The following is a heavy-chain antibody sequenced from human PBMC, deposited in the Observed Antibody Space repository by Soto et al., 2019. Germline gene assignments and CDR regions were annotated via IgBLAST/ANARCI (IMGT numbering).Heavy chain of an antibody. CDR3: AKDGDPWFGEFGGFSYFDY. J-gene: IGHJ4*02. CDR1: GFTFDDYT. Sequence: EVQLVESGGVVVQPGGSLRLSCAASGFTFDDYTMHWVRQAPGKGLEWVSLISWDGGSTYYADSVKGRFTISRDNSKISLSLQMNSLRPEDSALYYCAKDGDPWFGEFGGFSYFDYWGQGTLVNVSS. CDR2: ISWDGGST. D-gene: IGHD3-10*01. V-gene: IGHV3-43*01.